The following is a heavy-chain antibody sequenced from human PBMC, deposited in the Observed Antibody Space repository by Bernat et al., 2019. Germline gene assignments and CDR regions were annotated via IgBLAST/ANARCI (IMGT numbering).Heavy chain of an antibody. J-gene: IGHJ6*03. CDR2: ISYDGSNK. CDR1: GFTFSSYA. D-gene: IGHD3-3*01. V-gene: IGHV3-30*01. CDR3: ARDFVDDFWSGYYYYYYYMDV. Sequence: QVQLVESGGGVVQPGRSLRLSCAASGFTFSSYAMHWVRQAPGKGLEWVAVISYDGSNKYYADSVKGRFTISRDNSKNTLYLQMNSLRAEDTAVYYCARDFVDDFWSGYYYYYYYMDVWGKGTTVTVSS.